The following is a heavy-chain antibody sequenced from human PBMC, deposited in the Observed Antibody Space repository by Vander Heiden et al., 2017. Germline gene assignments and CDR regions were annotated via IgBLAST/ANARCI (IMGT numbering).Heavy chain of an antibody. D-gene: IGHD6-13*01. CDR1: AFTFTAYS. J-gene: IGHJ4*02. CDR3: ARAPSSSWHNFDF. Sequence: VQLVESGGGVVQPGTSLRLSCAASAFTFTAYSMPWVRQAPGKGLEWVAIISYDGSYKKYADSVQGRFTISRDNSKNTLYLQMNSLRPEDTAVYYCARAPSSSWHNFDFWGQGTLVTVSS. V-gene: IGHV3-30*04. CDR2: ISYDGSYK.